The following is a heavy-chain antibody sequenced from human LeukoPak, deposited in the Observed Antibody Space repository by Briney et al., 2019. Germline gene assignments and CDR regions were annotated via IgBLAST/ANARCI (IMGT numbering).Heavy chain of an antibody. CDR2: IHYSGST. D-gene: IGHD1-1*01. CDR1: GGSISSHDYY. V-gene: IGHV4-39*06. CDR3: ARQTLELRYFDY. J-gene: IGHJ4*02. Sequence: SETLSLTCTVSGGSISSHDYYWGWIRQPPGKGLEWIGSIHYSGSTYYNLSLKSRVTISVDTSKNQFALNLNSVTAADTAVYYCARQTLELRYFDYWGQGALVTVSS.